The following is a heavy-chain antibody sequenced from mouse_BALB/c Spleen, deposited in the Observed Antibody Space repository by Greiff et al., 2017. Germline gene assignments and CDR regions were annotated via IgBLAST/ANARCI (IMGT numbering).Heavy chain of an antibody. Sequence: VKLQQSGAELVRPGTSVKISCKASGYTFTNYWLGWVKQRPGHGLEWIGDIYPGGGYTNYNEKFKGKATLTADTSSSTAYMQLSSLTSEDSAVYFCARGGYDGYPYYYAMDYWGQGTSVTVSS. CDR1: GYTFTNYW. CDR3: ARGGYDGYPYYYAMDY. CDR2: IYPGGGYT. J-gene: IGHJ4*01. V-gene: IGHV1-63*02. D-gene: IGHD2-3*01.